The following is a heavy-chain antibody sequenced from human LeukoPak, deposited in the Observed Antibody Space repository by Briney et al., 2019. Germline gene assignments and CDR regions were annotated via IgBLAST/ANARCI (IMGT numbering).Heavy chain of an antibody. CDR1: GFTFSSSA. Sequence: GVLRLSCAASGFTFSSSAMSWVRQAPGKGLEWVSTISPSGDNTYYADSVKGRFTISRDNPKNTLYLQMNSLRAEDTAVYYCAKGNVVNWFDPWGQGTLVTVSS. D-gene: IGHD2-15*01. CDR3: AKGNVVNWFDP. J-gene: IGHJ5*02. V-gene: IGHV3-23*01. CDR2: ISPSGDNT.